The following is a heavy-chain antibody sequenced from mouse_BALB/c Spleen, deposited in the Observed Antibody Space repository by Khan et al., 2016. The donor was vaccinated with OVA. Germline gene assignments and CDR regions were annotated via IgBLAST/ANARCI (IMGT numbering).Heavy chain of an antibody. CDR3: ARAYYRYDGYYAMDY. D-gene: IGHD2-14*01. CDR2: IWGGGGT. CDR1: GFSLSRYN. V-gene: IGHV2-6-4*01. J-gene: IGHJ4*01. Sequence: QVQLKQSRPGLVAPSQSLSITCTVSGFSLSRYNIHWVRQPPGKGLEWLGMIWGGGGTDYNSTLKSRLSISKDNSKGQVFLKMNSLQTDDSAMYYCARAYYRYDGYYAMDYWGQGTSVTVSS.